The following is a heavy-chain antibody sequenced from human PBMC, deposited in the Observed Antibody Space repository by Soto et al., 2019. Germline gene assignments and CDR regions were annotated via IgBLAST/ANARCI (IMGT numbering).Heavy chain of an antibody. V-gene: IGHV3-23*01. CDR1: GFTFSSYA. CDR2: ISGSGGST. CDR3: ASHGVTTVTTYYYYYGMDV. J-gene: IGHJ6*02. Sequence: GGSLRLSCAASGFTFSSYAMSWVRQAPGKGLEWVSAISGSGGSTYYADSVKGRFTISRDNSKNTLYLQMNSLRAEDTAVYYCASHGVTTVTTYYYYYGMDVWGQGTTVTVSS. D-gene: IGHD4-17*01.